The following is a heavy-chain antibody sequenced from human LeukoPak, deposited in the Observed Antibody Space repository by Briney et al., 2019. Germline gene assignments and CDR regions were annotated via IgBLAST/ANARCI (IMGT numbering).Heavy chain of an antibody. V-gene: IGHV1-2*02. Sequence: ASVKVSCKASGYTFTGYYMHWVRQAPGQGLEWMGWINPNSGGTNYAQKFQGRVTMTRDTSTSTVYMELSSLRSEDTAVYYCAIQPGIAAAFPSDYWGQGTLVTVSS. CDR3: AIQPGIAAAFPSDY. D-gene: IGHD6-13*01. J-gene: IGHJ4*02. CDR1: GYTFTGYY. CDR2: INPNSGGT.